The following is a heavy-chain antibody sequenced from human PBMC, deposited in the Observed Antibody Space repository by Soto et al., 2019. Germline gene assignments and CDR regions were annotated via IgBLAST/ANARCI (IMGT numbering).Heavy chain of an antibody. CDR2: ISYSGNT. Sequence: SETLSLTCSVSGGSVSSSSYYWGWIRQPPGKGLEWIGSISYSGNTYYSPSLKSRVTLSVDTSKNQFSLELSSVTATDTAVYFCARRGARIEADGISTGFDTWGQGTLVTVSS. CDR3: ARRGARIEADGISTGFDT. CDR1: GGSVSSSSYY. D-gene: IGHD6-13*01. V-gene: IGHV4-39*01. J-gene: IGHJ5*02.